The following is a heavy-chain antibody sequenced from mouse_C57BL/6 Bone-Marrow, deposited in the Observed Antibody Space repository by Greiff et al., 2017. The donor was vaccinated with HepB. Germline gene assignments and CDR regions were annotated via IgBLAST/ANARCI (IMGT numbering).Heavy chain of an antibody. CDR3: ARNGATVAYYYAMDY. D-gene: IGHD1-1*01. J-gene: IGHJ4*01. V-gene: IGHV2-2*01. CDR2: IWSGGST. CDR1: GFSLTSYG. Sequence: VKLQESGPGLVQPSQSLSITCTVSGFSLTSYGVHWVRQSPGKGLEWLGVIWSGGSTDYNAAFISRLSISKDNSKSQVFFKMNSLQADDTAIYYCARNGATVAYYYAMDYWGQGTSVTVSS.